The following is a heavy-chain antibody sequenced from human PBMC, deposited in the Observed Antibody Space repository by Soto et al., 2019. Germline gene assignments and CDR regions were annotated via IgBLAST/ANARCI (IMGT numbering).Heavy chain of an antibody. CDR1: GFTFNYYG. Sequence: GGSVRLSCAASGFTFNYYGMHWVRQAPGMGLEWVAVIWCDGSYNYYGEFVEGRFTISKNHSKNTLSLQMDGLRAEDSAVNYRARDHDYYLDQWGQATLVTVTS. CDR3: ARDHDYYLDQ. V-gene: IGHV3-33*01. CDR2: IWCDGSYN. J-gene: IGHJ4*02. D-gene: IGHD1-1*01.